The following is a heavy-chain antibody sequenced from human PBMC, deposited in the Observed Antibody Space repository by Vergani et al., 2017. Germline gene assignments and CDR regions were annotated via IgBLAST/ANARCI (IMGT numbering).Heavy chain of an antibody. CDR1: GGSFSDYY. CDR3: ASIARAPTRRNPPPDY. J-gene: IGHJ4*02. CDR2: VNHGGST. D-gene: IGHD3-16*02. V-gene: IGHV4-34*01. Sequence: QVQLQEWGAGLLKTSETLPLTCGVSGGSFSDYYWSWIRQAPGMGLEWIGEVNHGGSTNYNPSLKSRVSISVDTSKNQFSLQLTSVTAADSALYFCASIARAPTRRNPPPDYWGQGILVTVSS.